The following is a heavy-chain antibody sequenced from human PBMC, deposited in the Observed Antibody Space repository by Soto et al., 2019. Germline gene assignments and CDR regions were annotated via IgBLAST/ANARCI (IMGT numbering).Heavy chain of an antibody. CDR1: GFTFRNYA. V-gene: IGHV3-23*01. Sequence: VGSLRLSCAASGFTFRNYAMNWVRQAPAKELEWVSGISVSGGTTYYSDSVKGRFTDSRDNSKITVHLQMNSLRVEDTAVYYCAEGMYYYDSSGYRLFDYWGQGTLVTVSS. D-gene: IGHD3-22*01. CDR2: ISVSGGTT. J-gene: IGHJ4*02. CDR3: AEGMYYYDSSGYRLFDY.